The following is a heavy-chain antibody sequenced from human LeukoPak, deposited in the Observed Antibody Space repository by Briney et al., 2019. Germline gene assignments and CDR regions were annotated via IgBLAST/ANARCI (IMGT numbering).Heavy chain of an antibody. Sequence: MTSETLSLTCTVSGGSISSSSYYWGWIRQPPGKGLEWIGSIYYSGSTYYNPSLKSRVTISVDTSKNQFSLKLSSVTAADTAVYYCARRVAAAKNWFDPWGQGTLVTVSS. J-gene: IGHJ5*02. V-gene: IGHV4-39*01. CDR3: ARRVAAAKNWFDP. D-gene: IGHD6-13*01. CDR1: GGSISSSSYY. CDR2: IYYSGST.